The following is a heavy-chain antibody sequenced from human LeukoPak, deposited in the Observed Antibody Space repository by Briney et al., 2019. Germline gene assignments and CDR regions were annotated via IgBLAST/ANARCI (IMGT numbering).Heavy chain of an antibody. CDR1: EYSFTTYS. CDR3: ARATYSWNYDYVGVWFDP. CDR2: IYPGDSDT. V-gene: IGHV5-51*01. D-gene: IGHD1-7*01. J-gene: IGHJ5*02. Sequence: AESLKISCKGSEYSFTTYSIGWVRQMPGKGLEWMGIIYPGDSDTRYSPSFQGQVTISADKSIRTAYLQWSSLKASDTAIYYCARATYSWNYDYVGVWFDPWGQGTLVTVSS.